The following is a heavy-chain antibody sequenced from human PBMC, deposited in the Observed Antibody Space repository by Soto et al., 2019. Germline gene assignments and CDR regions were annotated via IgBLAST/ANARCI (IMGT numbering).Heavy chain of an antibody. Sequence: QVQLVQSGAEVKKPGASVKVSCKASGGTFSSYAISWVRQAPGQGLEWMGGIIPIFGTANYAQKFQGRVTITADESTSTAYMELSSLRSEDTGVYYCARDLYGSGSYYKNGIDYWGQGTLVTGSS. D-gene: IGHD3-10*01. CDR1: GGTFSSYA. CDR3: ARDLYGSGSYYKNGIDY. CDR2: IIPIFGTA. V-gene: IGHV1-69*01. J-gene: IGHJ4*02.